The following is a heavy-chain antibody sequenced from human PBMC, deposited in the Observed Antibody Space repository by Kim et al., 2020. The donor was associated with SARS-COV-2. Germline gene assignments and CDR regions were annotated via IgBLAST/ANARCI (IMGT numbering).Heavy chain of an antibody. Sequence: NYNPSLKSRVTRSVDTSKNQFSLKLSSVTAADTAVYYCARGSTAADGMDVWGQGTTVTVSS. J-gene: IGHJ6*02. V-gene: IGHV4-34*01. D-gene: IGHD6-13*01. CDR3: ARGSTAADGMDV.